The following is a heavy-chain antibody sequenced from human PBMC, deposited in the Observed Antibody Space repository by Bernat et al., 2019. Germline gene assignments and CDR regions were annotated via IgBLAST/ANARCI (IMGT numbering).Heavy chain of an antibody. D-gene: IGHD3-22*01. CDR2: INHSGST. CDR1: GGSFSGYY. CDR3: ARLQWYYYDSSGYDAFDI. Sequence: QVQLQQWGAGLLKPSETLSLTCAVYGGSFSGYYWSWIRQPPGKGLEWIGEINHSGSTNYNPSLKSRVTISVDTSKNQFSLKLSSVTAADTAVYYCARLQWYYYDSSGYDAFDIWGQGTMVTVSS. J-gene: IGHJ3*02. V-gene: IGHV4-34*01.